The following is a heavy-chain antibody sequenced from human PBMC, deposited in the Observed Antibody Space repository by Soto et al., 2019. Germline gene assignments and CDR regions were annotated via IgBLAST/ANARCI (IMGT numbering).Heavy chain of an antibody. CDR2: IYHSGST. CDR3: ARASYGGNSRWFDP. V-gene: IGHV4-30-2*01. J-gene: IGHJ5*02. D-gene: IGHD4-17*01. CDR1: GGSISSGGYS. Sequence: QLQLQESGSGLVKPSQTLSLTCAVSGGSISSGGYSWSWIRQPPGKGLGWIGYIYHSGSTYYNPSLKSRVTISVDRSKNQFSLKLSSVTAADTAVYYCARASYGGNSRWFDPWGQGTLVTVSS.